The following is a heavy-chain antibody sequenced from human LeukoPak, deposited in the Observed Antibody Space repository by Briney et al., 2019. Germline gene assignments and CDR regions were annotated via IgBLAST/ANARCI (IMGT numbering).Heavy chain of an antibody. CDR1: GYTFTAYY. CDR3: ARDPTPHRKGSGSYFVN. V-gene: IGHV1-2*02. Sequence: ASVSVSCKASGYTFTAYYMHWVRPAPGQGLEWMGWINLNSGGANYAQKFQGRVSIARDTTISTAYMDLSRLRSDDTAVYYSARDPTPHRKGSGSYFVNCGQGTLVTVSS. CDR2: INLNSGGA. D-gene: IGHD1-26*01. J-gene: IGHJ4*02.